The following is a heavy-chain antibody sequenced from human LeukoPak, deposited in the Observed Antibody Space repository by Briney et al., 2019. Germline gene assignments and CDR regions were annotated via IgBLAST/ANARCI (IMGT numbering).Heavy chain of an antibody. V-gene: IGHV4-30-2*01. CDR3: ARDNGGAAGMSYYYYYYMDV. J-gene: IGHJ6*03. CDR1: GGSISSGGYY. CDR2: IYHSGST. Sequence: PSETLSLTCTVSGGSISSGGYYWSWIRQPPGKGLEWIGYIYHSGSTYYNPSLKSRVTISVDRSKNQFSLKLSSVTAADTAVYYCARDNGGAAGMSYYYYYYMDVWGKGTTVTVSS. D-gene: IGHD6-13*01.